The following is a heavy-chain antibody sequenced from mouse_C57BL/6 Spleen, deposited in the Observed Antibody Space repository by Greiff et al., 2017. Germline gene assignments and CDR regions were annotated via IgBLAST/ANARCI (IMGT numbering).Heavy chain of an antibody. CDR2: IDPSDSET. D-gene: IGHD1-1*01. Sequence: QVQLQQPGAELVRPGSSVKLSCKASGYTFTSYWMHWVKQRPIQGLEWIGNIDPSDSETHYNQKFKDKATLTVDKSSCTAYMQLSSLTSEDSAVSYWARENPTCLYFDYWGQGTTRTVSS. CDR1: GYTFTSYW. J-gene: IGHJ2*01. V-gene: IGHV1-52*01. CDR3: ARENPTCLYFDY.